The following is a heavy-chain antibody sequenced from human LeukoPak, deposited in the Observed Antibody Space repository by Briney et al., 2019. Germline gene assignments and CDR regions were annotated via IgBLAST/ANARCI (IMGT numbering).Heavy chain of an antibody. CDR2: IYYSGST. J-gene: IGHJ4*02. Sequence: SETLSLTCTVSGGSISSSSYYWGWIRQPPGKGLEWIGSIYYSGSTYYNPSLKSRVTISVDTSKNQFSLKLSSVTAADTAVYYCARVTYYDILTGYFDYWGQGTLVTVSS. D-gene: IGHD3-9*01. CDR3: ARVTYYDILTGYFDY. CDR1: GGSISSSSYY. V-gene: IGHV4-39*07.